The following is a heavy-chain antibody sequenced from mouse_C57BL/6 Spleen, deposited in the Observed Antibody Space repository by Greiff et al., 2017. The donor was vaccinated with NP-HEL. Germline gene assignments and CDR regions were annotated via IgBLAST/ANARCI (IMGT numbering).Heavy chain of an antibody. V-gene: IGHV2-9-1*01. CDR2: IWTGGGT. D-gene: IGHD3-2*02. Sequence: VKLQESGPGLVAPSQSLSITCTVSGFSLTSYAISWVRQPPGKGLEWLGVIWTGGGTNYNSALKSRLSISKDNSKSQVFLKMNSLQTDDTARYYCARNKAAQAKNYAMDYWGQGTSVTVSS. CDR1: GFSLTSYA. CDR3: ARNKAAQAKNYAMDY. J-gene: IGHJ4*01.